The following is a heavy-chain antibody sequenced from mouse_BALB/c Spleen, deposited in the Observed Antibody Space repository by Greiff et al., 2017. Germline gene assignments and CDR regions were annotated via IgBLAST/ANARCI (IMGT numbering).Heavy chain of an antibody. Sequence: EVQLQQSGAELVRSGASVKLSCTASGFNIKDYYMHWVKQRPEQGLEWIGWIDPENGDTEYAPKFQGKATMTADTSSNTAYLQLSSLTSEDTAVYYCNAKGRGDNWGQGPTLTVSS. CDR2: IDPENGDT. CDR3: NAKGRGDN. J-gene: IGHJ2*01. V-gene: IGHV14-4*02. CDR1: GFNIKDYY.